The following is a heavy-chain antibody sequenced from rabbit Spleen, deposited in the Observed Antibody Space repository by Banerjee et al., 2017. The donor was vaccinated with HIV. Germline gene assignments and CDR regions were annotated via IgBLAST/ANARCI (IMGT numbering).Heavy chain of an antibody. D-gene: IGHD1-1*01. CDR2: INSFSGGT. V-gene: IGHV1S45*01. CDR1: GFSFSNKAV. CDR3: ARDLVGVIGWNFYL. J-gene: IGHJ4*01. Sequence: QEQLVESGGGLVKPEGSLKLSCTASGFSFSNKAVMCWVRQAPGKGLEWIACINSFSGGTVYATWAKGRFTISRTSSTTVTLRMTSLTAADTATYFCARDLVGVIGWNFYLWGPGTLVPS.